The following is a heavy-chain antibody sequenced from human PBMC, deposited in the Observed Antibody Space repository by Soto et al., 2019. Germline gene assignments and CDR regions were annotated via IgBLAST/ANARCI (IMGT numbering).Heavy chain of an antibody. CDR1: GFTFSDYY. J-gene: IGHJ4*02. D-gene: IGHD6-13*01. V-gene: IGHV3-11*01. Sequence: GGSLRLSSAASGFTFSDYYMSWIRQAPGKGLEWVSYISSSGSTIYYADSVKGRFTISRDNAKSSLYLQMNSLRAEDTAVYYCARGLETRIAPHYFDYWGQGTLVTVSS. CDR2: ISSSGSTI. CDR3: ARGLETRIAPHYFDY.